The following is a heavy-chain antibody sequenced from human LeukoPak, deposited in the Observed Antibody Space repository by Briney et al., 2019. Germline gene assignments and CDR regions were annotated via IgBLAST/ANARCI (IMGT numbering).Heavy chain of an antibody. V-gene: IGHV4-59*08. CDR2: IYYSGST. D-gene: IGHD4-11*01. J-gene: IGHJ4*02. CDR1: GGSISGYY. Sequence: PSETLSLTCTVSGGSISGYYWSWTRQPPGKGLEWIGNIYYSGSTNYNPSLKSRVTISVDTSKNQFSLKLSSVTAADTAVYYCANYHDYSNFQGAYYLDYWGQGTLVTVSS. CDR3: ANYHDYSNFQGAYYLDY.